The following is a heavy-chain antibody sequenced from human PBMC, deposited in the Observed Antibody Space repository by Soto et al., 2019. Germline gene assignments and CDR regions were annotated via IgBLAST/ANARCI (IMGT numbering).Heavy chain of an antibody. CDR2: IIPILGIA. V-gene: IGHV1-69*04. D-gene: IGHD5-12*01. CDR1: GGTFSSYT. Sequence: ASVKVSCKASGGTFSSYTISWVRQAPGQGLEWMGRIIPILGIANYAQKFQGRVTITADKSTSTAYMELSSLRSEDTAVYYCARDFFSFGGYAWDAFDVWGQGTMVTVSS. J-gene: IGHJ3*01. CDR3: ARDFFSFGGYAWDAFDV.